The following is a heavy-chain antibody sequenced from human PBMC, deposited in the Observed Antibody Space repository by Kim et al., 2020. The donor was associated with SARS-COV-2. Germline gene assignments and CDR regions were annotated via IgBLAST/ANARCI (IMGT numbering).Heavy chain of an antibody. Sequence: GGSLRLSCTASGFTFGDYAMSWVRQAPGKGLEWVGFIRSKAYGGTTEYAASVKGRFTISRDDSKSIAYLQMNSLKTEDTAVYYCTGERQQLVLGDYWGQGTLVTVSS. D-gene: IGHD6-13*01. CDR1: GFTFGDYA. CDR3: TGERQQLVLGDY. J-gene: IGHJ4*02. CDR2: IRSKAYGGTT. V-gene: IGHV3-49*04.